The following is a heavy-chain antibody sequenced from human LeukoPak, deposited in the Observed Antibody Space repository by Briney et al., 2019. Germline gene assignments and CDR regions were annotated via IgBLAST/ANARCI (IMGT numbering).Heavy chain of an antibody. Sequence: GGSLRLSCAASGFTFSSYSMNWVRQAPGKGLEWVSSISSSSSYIYYAGSVKGRFTISRDNAKNSLYLQMNSLRAEDTAVYYCARGWLRNAFDIWGQGTMVTVSS. CDR3: ARGWLRNAFDI. V-gene: IGHV3-21*01. CDR1: GFTFSSYS. D-gene: IGHD5-12*01. J-gene: IGHJ3*02. CDR2: ISSSSSYI.